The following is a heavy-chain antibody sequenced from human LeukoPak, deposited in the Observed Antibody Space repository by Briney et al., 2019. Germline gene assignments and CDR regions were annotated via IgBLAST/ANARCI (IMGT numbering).Heavy chain of an antibody. CDR1: GGTFSSYA. V-gene: IGHV1-69*13. J-gene: IGHJ4*02. D-gene: IGHD3-22*01. CDR2: IIPIFGTA. CDR3: ASGGTYYYDSSGYWQPDY. Sequence: GASGKVSCKASGGTFSSYAISWVRQPPGQELEWMGGIIPIFGTANYAQKFQGRVTITADESTSTAYMELSSLRSEDTAVYYCASGGTYYYDSSGYWQPDYWGQGTLVTVSS.